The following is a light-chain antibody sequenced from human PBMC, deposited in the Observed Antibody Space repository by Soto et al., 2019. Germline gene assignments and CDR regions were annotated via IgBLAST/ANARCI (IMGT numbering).Light chain of an antibody. CDR1: SSDIGGYNY. V-gene: IGLV2-14*03. Sequence: SVLPQPASVSGSPGQSITISCTGTSSDIGGYNYVSWYQHHPGEAPKVMIFDVSDRPSGVSNRFSGSKSGNTASLTISGLQAADEADYFCSSYTSSMTNVFGSGTKVTVL. J-gene: IGLJ1*01. CDR2: DVS. CDR3: SSYTSSMTNV.